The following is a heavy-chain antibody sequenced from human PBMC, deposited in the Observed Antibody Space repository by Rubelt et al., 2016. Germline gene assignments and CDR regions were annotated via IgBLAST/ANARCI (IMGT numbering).Heavy chain of an antibody. CDR1: GGSFSGFY. J-gene: IGHJ4*02. CDR3: ARAGDPQQWLDNYFDY. V-gene: IGHV4-34*01. CDR2: INHSGFA. D-gene: IGHD6-19*01. Sequence: QVQLQQWGAGLLRPSETLSLTCAVYGGSFSGFYWSWIRQSPGKGLEWIGEINHSGFANYNPSLKSRVTMSVDTSKNQFSLKLGSVTAAETAVYYCARAGDPQQWLDNYFDYWGQGTLVTVSS.